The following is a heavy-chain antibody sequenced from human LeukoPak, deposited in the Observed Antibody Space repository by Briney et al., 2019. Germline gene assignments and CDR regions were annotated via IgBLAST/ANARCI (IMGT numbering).Heavy chain of an antibody. CDR1: GYTFTGYY. J-gene: IGHJ5*02. CDR2: INPNSGGT. V-gene: IGHV1-2*02. D-gene: IGHD3-22*01. Sequence: ASVKVSCKASGYTFTGYYMHWVRQAPGQGLEGMGWINPNSGGTNYAQKFQGRVTMTRDTSISTAYMELSRLRSDDTAVYYCARGLYYYDSSGYLPWGQGTLVTVSS. CDR3: ARGLYYYDSSGYLP.